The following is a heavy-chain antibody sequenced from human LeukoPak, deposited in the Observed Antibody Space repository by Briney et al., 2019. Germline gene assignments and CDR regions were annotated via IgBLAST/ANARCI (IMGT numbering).Heavy chain of an antibody. CDR2: INWNGGST. D-gene: IGHD2-15*01. CDR1: GFTFSSYS. J-gene: IGHJ4*02. V-gene: IGHV3-20*04. Sequence: GGSLRLSCAASGFTFSSYSMNWVRQAPGKGLEWVSGINWNGGSTGYADSVKGRFTISRDNAKNSLYLQMNSLRAEDTALYYCARVRLYCSSSSCPGDHWGQGTLVTVSS. CDR3: ARVRLYCSSSSCPGDH.